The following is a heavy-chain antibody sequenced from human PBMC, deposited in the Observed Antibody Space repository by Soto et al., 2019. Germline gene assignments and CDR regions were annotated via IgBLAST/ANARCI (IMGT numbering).Heavy chain of an antibody. J-gene: IGHJ3*02. Sequence: GGSLRLSCAASGFTFSRDWMNWVRQAPGKVLEWVANIKQEGTEKNYVDSVKGRFTISRDNARKSLYLQMDSLRAEDTAVYFCARGDTPMITGMDCFDIWGQGTMVTVSS. D-gene: IGHD5-18*01. CDR1: GFTFSRDW. CDR3: ARGDTPMITGMDCFDI. V-gene: IGHV3-7*01. CDR2: IKQEGTEK.